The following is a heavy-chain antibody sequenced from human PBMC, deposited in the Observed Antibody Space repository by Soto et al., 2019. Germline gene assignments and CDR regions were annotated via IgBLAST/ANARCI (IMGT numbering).Heavy chain of an antibody. Sequence: SETLSLTCTVSGGSISSGDYYWSWIRQPPGKGLEWIGYIYYSGSTYYNPSLKSRVTISVDTSKNQFSLKLSSVTAADTAVYYCARDMVRGVIPPYYYYYGMDVWGQGTTVTVSS. CDR1: GGSISSGDYY. V-gene: IGHV4-30-4*01. D-gene: IGHD3-10*01. CDR2: IYYSGST. CDR3: ARDMVRGVIPPYYYYYGMDV. J-gene: IGHJ6*02.